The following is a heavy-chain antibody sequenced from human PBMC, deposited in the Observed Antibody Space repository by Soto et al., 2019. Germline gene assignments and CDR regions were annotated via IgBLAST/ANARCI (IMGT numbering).Heavy chain of an antibody. Sequence: GASVKVSCKASGYTFTSYGISWVRQAPGQGLEWMGWISAYNGNTNYAQKLQGRATMTTDTSTSTAYMELRSLRSDDTAVYYCATSYYYDSSGSRAYGMDVWGQGTTVTVSS. CDR1: GYTFTSYG. CDR2: ISAYNGNT. D-gene: IGHD3-22*01. V-gene: IGHV1-18*01. CDR3: ATSYYYDSSGSRAYGMDV. J-gene: IGHJ6*02.